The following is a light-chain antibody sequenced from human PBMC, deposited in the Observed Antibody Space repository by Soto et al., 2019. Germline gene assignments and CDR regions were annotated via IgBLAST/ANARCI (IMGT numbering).Light chain of an antibody. CDR3: HHYHNAAGT. V-gene: IGKV3-15*01. CDR2: GAS. Sequence: EVVMTQSPATLSLSPGETATLSCRASQSVNNNLAWYQKKPGQGPRLLIYGASTRATGIPARFSGSGSGTEFTLTINSLQSEDYAVYFCHHYHNAAGTFGGGTKVEIK. CDR1: QSVNNN. J-gene: IGKJ4*01.